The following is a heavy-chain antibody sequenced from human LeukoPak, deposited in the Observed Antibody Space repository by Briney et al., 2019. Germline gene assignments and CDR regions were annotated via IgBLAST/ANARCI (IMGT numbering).Heavy chain of an antibody. J-gene: IGHJ4*02. V-gene: IGHV3-7*01. CDR2: IKQDGSEK. CDR1: GFTFSSYW. Sequence: PGGSLRLSCAASGFTFSSYWMSWVRQAPGKGLEWVANIKQDGSEKYYVDSVKGRFTISRDNAKNSLYLQMNSLRAEDTAVYYCARDRFCGGDCFFDYGGRGPLVTVSS. CDR3: ARDRFCGGDCFFDY. D-gene: IGHD2-21*02.